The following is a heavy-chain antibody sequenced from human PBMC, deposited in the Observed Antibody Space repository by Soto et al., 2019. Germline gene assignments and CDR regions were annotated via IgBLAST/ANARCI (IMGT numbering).Heavy chain of an antibody. CDR1: GFTFDYYW. V-gene: IGHV3-74*01. CDR3: ARGDRGAFDL. Sequence: EVQLVESGGGLVQPGESLRLSCAASGFTFDYYWMHWVHQAPGKGLVWVSRIYSDGTSTTYADSVKGRFTISRDNAKNTVSLQMNSLRADDTAVYYCARGDRGAFDLWGQGTVVTVSS. D-gene: IGHD1-26*01. CDR2: IYSDGTST. J-gene: IGHJ3*01.